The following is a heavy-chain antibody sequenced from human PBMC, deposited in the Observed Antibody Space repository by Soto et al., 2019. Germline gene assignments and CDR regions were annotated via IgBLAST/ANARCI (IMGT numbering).Heavy chain of an antibody. CDR2: ISAYNGSR. Sequence: GASVKVSCKASGYMFSMYGFSWVRQAPGQGLEWMGWISAYNGSRNYGQKFQGRVTMTTDTSTRTAYMEMKSLRSDDTAVYYCARGGTGAFSSGRYDYWGQGTLVTVSS. CDR3: ARGGTGAFSSGRYDY. CDR1: GYMFSMYG. J-gene: IGHJ4*02. V-gene: IGHV1-18*04. D-gene: IGHD6-19*01.